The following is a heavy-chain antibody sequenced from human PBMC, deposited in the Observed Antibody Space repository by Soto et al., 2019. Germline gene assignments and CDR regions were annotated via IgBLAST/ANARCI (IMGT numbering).Heavy chain of an antibody. CDR2: IYHSGST. CDR3: ASRAAGGTLDY. V-gene: IGHV4-4*02. J-gene: IGHJ4*02. D-gene: IGHD6-13*01. Sequence: QVQLQESGPGLVKPSGTLSLTCAVSGGSISSSNWWSWVRQPPGKGLEWIGAIYHSGSTNYNPSLKSRVPISVDKSKNQFSLKLSSVTAADTAVYYCASRAAGGTLDYWGQGTLVTVSS. CDR1: GGSISSSNW.